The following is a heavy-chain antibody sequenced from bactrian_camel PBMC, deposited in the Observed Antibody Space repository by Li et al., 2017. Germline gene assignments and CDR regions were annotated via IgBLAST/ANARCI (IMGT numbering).Heavy chain of an antibody. CDR3: AGAFCGFGSPRGLSQDDYVH. D-gene: IGHD5*01. Sequence: HVQLVESGGGSVQAGGSLRLSCAHSAWTGNRNYMAWFRQAPGKEREGVAVIHTIRGTTEYADSVKGRFTISQDNAETTLYLQMNSLKPEDTAMYYCAGAFCGFGSPRGLSQDDYVHWGQGTQVTVS. V-gene: IGHV3S1*01. J-gene: IGHJ4*01. CDR1: AWTGNRNY. CDR2: IHTIRGTT.